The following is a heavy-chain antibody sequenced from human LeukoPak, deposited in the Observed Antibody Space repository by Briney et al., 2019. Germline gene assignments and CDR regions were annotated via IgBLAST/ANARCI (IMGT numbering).Heavy chain of an antibody. Sequence: GGSLRLSCAASGFTFSSYTMNWVRQAPGEGMEWVSGISWNGGSIGYADSVKGRFTISRDNAKNSLYLQMNSLRAEDTALYYCAKDIEATHVSGFDYWGQGTLVTVSS. CDR1: GFTFSSYT. CDR2: ISWNGGSI. CDR3: AKDIEATHVSGFDY. J-gene: IGHJ4*02. D-gene: IGHD5/OR15-5a*01. V-gene: IGHV3-9*01.